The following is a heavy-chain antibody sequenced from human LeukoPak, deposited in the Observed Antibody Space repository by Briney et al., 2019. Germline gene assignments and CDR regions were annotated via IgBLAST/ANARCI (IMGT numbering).Heavy chain of an antibody. CDR3: ARNQQLGGHSYYYYGMDV. V-gene: IGHV3-23*01. D-gene: IGHD3-16*01. CDR1: GFTSIAYA. J-gene: IGHJ6*02. CDR2: ISGGGVTT. Sequence: GGSLRLSCVGSGFTSIAYALTWARQAPGKGLEWVSGISGGGVTTYYAASVNGRFTISRDNSKNTLYLQMNSLRADDTAIYYCARNQQLGGHSYYYYGMDVWGQGTTVTVSS.